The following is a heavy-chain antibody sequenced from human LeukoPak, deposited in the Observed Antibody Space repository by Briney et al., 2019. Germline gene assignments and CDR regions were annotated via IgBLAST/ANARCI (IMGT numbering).Heavy chain of an antibody. Sequence: ASVRVSCKASGYTFTSYGISWVRQAPGQGLEWMGWISAYNGNTNYAQTLQGRVTITTDTSTSTAYMELRSLRSDDTAVYYCARVGSSWFAAAAGENDYWGQGTLVTVSS. CDR3: ARVGSSWFAAAAGENDY. CDR2: ISAYNGNT. V-gene: IGHV1-18*01. D-gene: IGHD6-13*01. CDR1: GYTFTSYG. J-gene: IGHJ4*02.